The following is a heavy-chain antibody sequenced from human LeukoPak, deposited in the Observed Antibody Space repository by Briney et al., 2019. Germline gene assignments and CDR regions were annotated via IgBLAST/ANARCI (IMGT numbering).Heavy chain of an antibody. V-gene: IGHV3-23*01. Sequence: GGSLRLSCAASGLSFSGFAMSWVRQAPGKGLEWVSSVSGSGRNTYHADSVKGRFTISRDNSNNMLYLQMNSLSDEDTATYYCASRRYGDYPFDYWGQGTLVTVSS. D-gene: IGHD4-17*01. CDR1: GLSFSGFA. J-gene: IGHJ4*02. CDR3: ASRRYGDYPFDY. CDR2: VSGSGRNT.